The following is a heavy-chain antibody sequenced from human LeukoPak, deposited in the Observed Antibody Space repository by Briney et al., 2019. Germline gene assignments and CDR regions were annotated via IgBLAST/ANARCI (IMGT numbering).Heavy chain of an antibody. CDR2: ISSSGSAI. CDR1: GFTFSRYS. D-gene: IGHD2-15*01. Sequence: GGSLRLSCAASGFTFSRYSMNWVRQAPGKGLEWVSYISSSGSAIYYADSVEGRFTISRDNAKNSLYLQMNSLRAEDTAVYYCASSCSGGSCYPWYFDYWGQGTLVTVSS. J-gene: IGHJ4*02. V-gene: IGHV3-48*04. CDR3: ASSCSGGSCYPWYFDY.